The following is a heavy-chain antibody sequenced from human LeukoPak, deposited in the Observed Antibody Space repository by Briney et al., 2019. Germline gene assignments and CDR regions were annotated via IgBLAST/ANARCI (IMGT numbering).Heavy chain of an antibody. Sequence: ASVKVSCKSSGYTFTAYGITWVRQAPGQGLEWMGWISTDNGDTNYAQKLQGRVTLTTDTSTSTAYMELRSLRSDDTAVYYCAREGLGELTLDCWGQGTLVTVSS. CDR3: AREGLGELTLDC. CDR2: ISTDNGDT. CDR1: GYTFTAYG. J-gene: IGHJ4*02. V-gene: IGHV1-18*01. D-gene: IGHD3-16*01.